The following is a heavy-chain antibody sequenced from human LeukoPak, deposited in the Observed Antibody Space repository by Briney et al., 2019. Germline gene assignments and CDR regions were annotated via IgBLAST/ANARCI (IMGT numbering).Heavy chain of an antibody. Sequence: SETLSLTCTVSGGSISIYYWSWIRQPPGKGLEWIGHVQSSGSPNYNPSLKSRVAISVDTSKNQFSLELSSVTAADTAVYHCARGTETTGYFDFWGPGTLVTVSS. J-gene: IGHJ4*02. V-gene: IGHV4-59*01. D-gene: IGHD4-17*01. CDR3: ARGTETTGYFDF. CDR2: VQSSGSP. CDR1: GGSISIYY.